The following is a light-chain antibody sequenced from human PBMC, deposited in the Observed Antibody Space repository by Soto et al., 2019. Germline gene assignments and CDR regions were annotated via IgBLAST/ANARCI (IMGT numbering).Light chain of an antibody. CDR1: SSNIGSYF. J-gene: IGLJ3*02. Sequence: QSVLTQPPSASGTPGQWFTISCSGRSSNIGSYFVYWYQQLPGTAPKLLIYRNNQRPSGVPDRFSGSKSGTSASLAISGLRSEDEADYYCAAWDDSLSGWVFGGGTKLTVL. CDR2: RNN. V-gene: IGLV1-47*01. CDR3: AAWDDSLSGWV.